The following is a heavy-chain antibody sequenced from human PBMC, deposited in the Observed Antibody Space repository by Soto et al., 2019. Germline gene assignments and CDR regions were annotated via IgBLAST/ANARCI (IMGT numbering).Heavy chain of an antibody. J-gene: IGHJ4*02. CDR3: AREGDGYGAPPDY. V-gene: IGHV1-69*08. CDR1: GGTFSSYT. CDR2: IIPILGIA. D-gene: IGHD5-12*01. Sequence: QVQLVQSGAEVKKPGSSVKVSCKASGGTFSSYTISWVRQAPGQGLEWMGRIIPILGIANYAQKFQGRGTITADKSTSTAYMELSSLRSEDTAVYYCAREGDGYGAPPDYWGQGTLVTVSS.